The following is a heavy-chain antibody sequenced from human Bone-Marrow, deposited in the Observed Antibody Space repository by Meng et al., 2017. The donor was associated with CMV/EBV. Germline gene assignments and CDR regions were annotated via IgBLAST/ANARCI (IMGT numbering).Heavy chain of an antibody. CDR2: IKLDSGDT. D-gene: IGHD2-2*01. Sequence: ASVKVSCKASGYSFTAYYMHWLRQAPGQGLEWMGWIKLDSGDTNYAQKLQGRVTMTTDTSTSTAYMELRSLRSDDTAVYYCARDINNYCSSTSCYGGGYYWGQGTLVTVSS. J-gene: IGHJ4*02. CDR3: ARDINNYCSSTSCYGGGYY. CDR1: GYSFTAYY. V-gene: IGHV1-18*01.